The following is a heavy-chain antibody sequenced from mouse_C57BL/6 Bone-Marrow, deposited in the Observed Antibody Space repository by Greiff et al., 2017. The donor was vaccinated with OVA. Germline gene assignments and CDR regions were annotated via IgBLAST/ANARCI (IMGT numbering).Heavy chain of an antibody. CDR1: GFTFSSYT. CDR2: ISGGGGNT. D-gene: IGHD4-1*01. CDR3: ASTNWVFAY. V-gene: IGHV5-9*01. Sequence: EVQRVESGGGLVKPGGSLKLSCAASGFTFSSYTMSWVRQTPEKRLEWVATISGGGGNTYYTDRVQGRFTLSRDNAKSTLYLQMSSLRSEDTALYYCASTNWVFAYWGQGTLVTVSA. J-gene: IGHJ3*01.